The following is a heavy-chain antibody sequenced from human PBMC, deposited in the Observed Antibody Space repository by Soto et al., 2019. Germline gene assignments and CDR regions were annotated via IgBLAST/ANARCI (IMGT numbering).Heavy chain of an antibody. J-gene: IGHJ5*02. V-gene: IGHV4-59*01. D-gene: IGHD2-15*01. CDR3: ARGGSWFDP. CDR2: TFYSGST. Sequence: SETLSLTCTVSGASISNFYWSWIRQPPGKGLEWIGYTFYSGSTNYNPSLKSRVTISLDTSKNQVSLKLSSVTTADTAMYYCARGGSWFDPWGQGTLVTVSS. CDR1: GASISNFY.